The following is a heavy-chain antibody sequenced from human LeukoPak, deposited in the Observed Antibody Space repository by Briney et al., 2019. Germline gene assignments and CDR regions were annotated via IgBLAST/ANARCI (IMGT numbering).Heavy chain of an antibody. J-gene: IGHJ3*02. V-gene: IGHV4-39*07. CDR2: IHYSGST. Sequence: SETLSLACTVSGGSISSTSYYWGWIRQPPGKGLEWIGTIHYSGSTYYNSSLKSRVTISIDTSKNHFSLKLSSVTAADTAVYYCAREQYYYDSSGPTDAFDIWGQGTMVTVSS. D-gene: IGHD3-22*01. CDR1: GGSISSTSYY. CDR3: AREQYYYDSSGPTDAFDI.